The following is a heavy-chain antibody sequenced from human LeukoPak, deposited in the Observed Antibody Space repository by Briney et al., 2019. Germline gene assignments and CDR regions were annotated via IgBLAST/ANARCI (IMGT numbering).Heavy chain of an antibody. V-gene: IGHV3-48*03. Sequence: PGGSLRLSCPASGFTFSSYEMNWVRQAPGKGLEWVSYISSSGSTIYYADSVKGRFTISRDNAKNSLYLQMNSLRAEDTAVYYCARVLRDGDYFAWGQGTLVTVSS. D-gene: IGHD4-17*01. CDR1: GFTFSSYE. CDR3: ARVLRDGDYFA. J-gene: IGHJ5*02. CDR2: ISSSGSTI.